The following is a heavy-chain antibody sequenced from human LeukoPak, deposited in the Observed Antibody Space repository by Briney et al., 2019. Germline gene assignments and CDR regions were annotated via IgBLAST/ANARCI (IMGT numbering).Heavy chain of an antibody. V-gene: IGHV1-69*01. D-gene: IGHD6-13*01. Sequence: ASVKVSCKASAGTFSSYAISWVRQAPAQGLEWMGGIILIFGTANYAQKFQGRVTITADESTSKDYMELGSLRPVDTASSSCASSVAWYSSSWSYYFDYWGQGNLVTVSS. J-gene: IGHJ4*02. CDR1: AGTFSSYA. CDR3: ASSVAWYSSSWSYYFDY. CDR2: IILIFGTA.